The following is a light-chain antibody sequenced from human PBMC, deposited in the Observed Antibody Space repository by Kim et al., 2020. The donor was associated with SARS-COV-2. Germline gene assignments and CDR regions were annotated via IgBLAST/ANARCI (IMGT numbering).Light chain of an antibody. CDR3: QYYDSSLT. CDR2: GAY. J-gene: IGKJ1*01. CDR1: RAVGSSS. V-gene: IGKV3-20*01. Sequence: LSREGRSTLCCSARRAVGSSSVAWYQNRPGEAPRLIICGAYSGATGIPDRFSGSGSETDFTLTSRRLEPEDFAVYYCQYYDSSLTFGQGTKVEIK.